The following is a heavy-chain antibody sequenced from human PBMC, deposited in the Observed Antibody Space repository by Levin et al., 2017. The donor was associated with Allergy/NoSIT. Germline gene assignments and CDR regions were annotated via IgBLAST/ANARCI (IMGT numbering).Heavy chain of an antibody. V-gene: IGHV4-59*01. CDR2: IYYSGST. D-gene: IGHD6-13*01. Sequence: GSLRLSCTVSGGSISSYYWSWIRQPPGKGLEWIGYIYYSGSTNYNPSLKSRVTISVDTSKNQFSLKLSSVTAADTAVYYCARASQLVGFDYWGQGTLVTVSS. CDR1: GGSISSYY. CDR3: ARASQLVGFDY. J-gene: IGHJ4*02.